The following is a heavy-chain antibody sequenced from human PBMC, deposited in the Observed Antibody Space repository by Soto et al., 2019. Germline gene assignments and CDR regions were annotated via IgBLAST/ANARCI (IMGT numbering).Heavy chain of an antibody. CDR1: GFTFSSYA. J-gene: IGHJ4*02. D-gene: IGHD3-22*01. CDR3: ANLGTYYYDSSGYGNVDY. CDR2: ISGSGGST. Sequence: GWSLRLSCAASGFTFSSYAMSCVRQAPGKGLEWVSAISGSGGSTYYADSVKGRFTISRDNSKNTLYLQMNSLRAEDTAVYYCANLGTYYYDSSGYGNVDYWGQGT. V-gene: IGHV3-23*01.